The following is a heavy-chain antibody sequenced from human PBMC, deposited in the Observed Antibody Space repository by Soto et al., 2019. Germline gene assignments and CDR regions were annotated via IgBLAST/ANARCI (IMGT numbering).Heavy chain of an antibody. V-gene: IGHV3-23*01. J-gene: IGHJ4*02. CDR3: AKGLFSGSFRHFDC. CDR1: GFTFSSYA. D-gene: IGHD1-26*01. CDR2: ISGSGDRT. Sequence: GGSLRLSCAASGFTFSSYAMTWVRQAPGKGLEWVSAISGSGDRTHDADSVKGRFTISRDNSKNTVSLQMNSLRAEDTAIYYCAKGLFSGSFRHFDCWGQGALVTVSS.